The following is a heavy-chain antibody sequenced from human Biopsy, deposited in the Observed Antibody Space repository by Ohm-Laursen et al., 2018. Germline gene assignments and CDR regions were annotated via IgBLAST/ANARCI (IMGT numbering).Heavy chain of an antibody. V-gene: IGHV4-59*07. CDR2: IYYSRST. CDR3: ARGSSYGYDFDY. CDR1: DGSINSYY. J-gene: IGHJ4*02. D-gene: IGHD5-18*01. Sequence: SDTLSLTCTVSDGSINSYYWNWIRQPPGKRLEWIGNIYYSRSTNFNPSLKSRVTISVDTSKNQFSLKLSSVTAADTAVYFCARGSSYGYDFDYWGQGTLVAVSS.